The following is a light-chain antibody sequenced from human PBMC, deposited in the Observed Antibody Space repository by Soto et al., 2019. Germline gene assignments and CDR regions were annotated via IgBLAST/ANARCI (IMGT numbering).Light chain of an antibody. CDR1: SGDVGNYNL. CDR3: CSFALRSTLV. J-gene: IGLJ2*01. CDR2: EGD. Sequence: QSALTQPASVSGSPGQSITISCTGTSGDVGNYNLVSWYQQYPGKAPKLMIYEGDKRPSGVSNRFFGSKSGNTASLTISGLQAEEEADYYCCSFALRSTLVFGGGTKVTVL. V-gene: IGLV2-23*01.